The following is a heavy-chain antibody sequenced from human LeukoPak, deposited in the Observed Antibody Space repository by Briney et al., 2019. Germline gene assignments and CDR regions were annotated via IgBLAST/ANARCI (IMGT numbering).Heavy chain of an antibody. J-gene: IGHJ4*02. CDR1: GYTFTEYY. CDR2: LNPNSGGT. CDR3: ARDGDGYNLGY. Sequence: ASVKVSRKASGYTFTEYYIQWMRQAPGQGLEWMGWLNPNSGGTNYAQKFQGRVTMTRDTSISTAYMELTRLGSDDTAVYYCARDGDGYNLGYWGQGTLVTVSS. D-gene: IGHD5-24*01. V-gene: IGHV1-2*02.